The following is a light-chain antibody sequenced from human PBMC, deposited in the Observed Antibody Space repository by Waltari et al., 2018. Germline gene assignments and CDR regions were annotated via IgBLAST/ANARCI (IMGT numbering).Light chain of an antibody. Sequence: QSALSQSSPVHGSPGQPITISCTGTGCAFGYSNFVSWYQQPPGKAPKLLIFDVSRWSSGVSHRFSGSKSGNTASLTISGLQAEDEADYYCSSYTSTNTIIFGGGTKVTVL. J-gene: IGLJ2*01. CDR3: SSYTSTNTII. CDR1: GCAFGYSNF. V-gene: IGLV2-14*03. CDR2: DVS.